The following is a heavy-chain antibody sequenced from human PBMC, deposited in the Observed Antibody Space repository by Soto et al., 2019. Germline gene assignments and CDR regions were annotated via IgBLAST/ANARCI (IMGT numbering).Heavy chain of an antibody. J-gene: IGHJ3*02. CDR3: ARGEGWGSHPFDI. V-gene: IGHV3-53*04. CDR2: IHSDGST. D-gene: IGHD3-16*02. Sequence: EVQLVESGGGLVQPGGSLRLSCAASGFTVSSNYMNWVRQAPGKGLEWVSIIHSDGSTYYTDSVKGRLTISRHNSNNTVSLQRNSLRPEDTAKEDCARGEGWGSHPFDIWGQGTMVTVSS. CDR1: GFTVSSNY.